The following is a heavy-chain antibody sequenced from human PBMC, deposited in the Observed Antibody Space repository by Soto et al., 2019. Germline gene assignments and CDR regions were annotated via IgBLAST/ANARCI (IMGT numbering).Heavy chain of an antibody. V-gene: IGHV4-59*01. CDR1: GGSISSYY. D-gene: IGHD6-13*01. CDR2: IYYSGST. J-gene: IGHJ4*02. CDR3: ARFSSWYEERPPPIDY. Sequence: SETLSLTCTVSGGSISSYYWSWIRQPPGKGLEWIGYIYYSGSTNYNPSLKSRVTISVDTSKNQFSLKLSSVTAADTAVYYCARFSSWYEERPPPIDYWGQGTLVTVSS.